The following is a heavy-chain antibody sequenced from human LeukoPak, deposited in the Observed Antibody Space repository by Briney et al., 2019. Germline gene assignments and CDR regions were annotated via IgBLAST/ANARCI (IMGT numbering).Heavy chain of an antibody. Sequence: GGSLRLSCAASGFTFSSYEMNWVRQAPGKGLEWVSYISSSGSTIYYADSVKGRFTISRDNAKNSLYLQMNSLRAEDTAVYYCARCSRRDYYGSGSYYFDYWGQGTLVAVSS. CDR2: ISSSGSTI. CDR3: ARCSRRDYYGSGSYYFDY. D-gene: IGHD3-10*01. V-gene: IGHV3-48*03. CDR1: GFTFSSYE. J-gene: IGHJ4*02.